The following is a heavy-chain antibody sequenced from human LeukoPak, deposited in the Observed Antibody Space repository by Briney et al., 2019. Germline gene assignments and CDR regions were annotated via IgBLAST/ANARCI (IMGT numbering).Heavy chain of an antibody. CDR1: GYTFTSYG. Sequence: GASVKVSCKASGYTFTSYGISWVRQAPGQGLEWMGWISAYNGNTNYAQKLQGRVTMTTDTSTSTAYMELSSLRSEDTAVYYYASSSSGNFDYWGQGTLVTVSS. D-gene: IGHD3-22*01. J-gene: IGHJ4*02. CDR2: ISAYNGNT. V-gene: IGHV1-18*01. CDR3: ASSSSGNFDY.